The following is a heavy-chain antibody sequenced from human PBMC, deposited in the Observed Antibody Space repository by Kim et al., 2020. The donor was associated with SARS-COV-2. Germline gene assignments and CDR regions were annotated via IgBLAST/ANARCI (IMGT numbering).Heavy chain of an antibody. V-gene: IGHV3-23*01. CDR1: GITYSSYT. D-gene: IGHD3-9*01. J-gene: IGHJ4*02. Sequence: GGSLRLSCEASGITYSSYTMSWVRQTPGKGLERVSSIRASGETFYADSVKGRFTISRDNSKNTLYLQMNSLRAEDTALYYCAKVHTYNHVSAGSPLDYWGQGTLVTVST. CDR2: IRASGET. CDR3: AKVHTYNHVSAGSPLDY.